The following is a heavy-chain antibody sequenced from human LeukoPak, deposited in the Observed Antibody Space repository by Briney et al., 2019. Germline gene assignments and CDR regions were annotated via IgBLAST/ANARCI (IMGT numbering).Heavy chain of an antibody. D-gene: IGHD4-23*01. V-gene: IGHV1-2*02. CDR3: ARTQTLDY. J-gene: IGHJ4*02. Sequence: ASVKVSCKASGYTFTGFYMHWVRQAPGQGLEWMGWINPSSGVTNYPQKFQGRVTMTTDTSITTAYMELSGLRSDDTAVYYCARTQTLDYWGQGTLVTVSS. CDR2: INPSSGVT. CDR1: GYTFTGFY.